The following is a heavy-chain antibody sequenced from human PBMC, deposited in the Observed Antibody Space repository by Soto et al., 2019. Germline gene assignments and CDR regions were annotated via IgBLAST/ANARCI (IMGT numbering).Heavy chain of an antibody. J-gene: IGHJ4*02. Sequence: VKVSCNASVSTFTSYGITWVRQAPGQGLEWMGWISTYNGNTNYEQKLQGRVTMTTDTLTSTAYMELRSLRSDDTAVYYCARRGAYCSGGTCYHLDYWGQGTLVTVSS. CDR2: ISTYNGNT. V-gene: IGHV1-18*04. D-gene: IGHD2-15*01. CDR3: ARRGAYCSGGTCYHLDY. CDR1: VSTFTSYG.